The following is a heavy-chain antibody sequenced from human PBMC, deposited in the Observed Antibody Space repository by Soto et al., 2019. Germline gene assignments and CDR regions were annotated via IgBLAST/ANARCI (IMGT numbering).Heavy chain of an antibody. D-gene: IGHD1-1*01. CDR3: AKVWMIQLERGSYYFNY. Sequence: GGSLGLSCAASGFTFSSYAMSWVRQAPGKGLEWVSSISGSDGSTYYADSVKGRFTIARDNSKNTLYLQMNSLRAEDTAVYYCAKVWMIQLERGSYYFNYWGQGTLVTVSS. CDR1: GFTFSSYA. CDR2: ISGSDGST. J-gene: IGHJ4*02. V-gene: IGHV3-23*01.